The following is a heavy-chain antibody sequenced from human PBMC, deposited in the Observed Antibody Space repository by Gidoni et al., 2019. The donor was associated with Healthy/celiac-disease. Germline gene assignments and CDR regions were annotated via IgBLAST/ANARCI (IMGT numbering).Heavy chain of an antibody. J-gene: IGHJ3*02. CDR2: IRSKANSYAT. V-gene: IGHV3-73*02. Sequence: EVQLVESGGGLVQPGGSLKLSCAASGFTFSGSAMHWVRQASGKGLEWVGRIRSKANSYATAYAASVKGRFTISRDDSKNTAYLQMNSLKTEDTAVYYCTRQSFTWSIAAAGTKAPPNAFDIWGQGTMVTVSS. D-gene: IGHD6-13*01. CDR1: GFTFSGSA. CDR3: TRQSFTWSIAAAGTKAPPNAFDI.